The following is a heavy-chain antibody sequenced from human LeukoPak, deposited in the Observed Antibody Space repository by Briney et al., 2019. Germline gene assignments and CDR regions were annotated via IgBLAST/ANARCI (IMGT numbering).Heavy chain of an antibody. CDR1: GGSFTSSFY. D-gene: IGHD1-26*01. J-gene: IGHJ4*02. CDR3: SRGPTDLLFDY. Sequence: SETLSLTCTVSGGSFTSSFYWSWIWQSPGAGLECIGYIYTSGSTNYNPALKRRVSMSLHSSKNQVSLKQSPVTAAHTAVYYCSRGPTDLLFDYWGQGTLVTVSS. CDR2: IYTSGST. V-gene: IGHV4-4*08.